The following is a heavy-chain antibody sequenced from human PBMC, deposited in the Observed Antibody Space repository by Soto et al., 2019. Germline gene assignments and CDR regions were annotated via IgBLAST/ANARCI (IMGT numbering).Heavy chain of an antibody. J-gene: IGHJ4*02. Sequence: GGSLRLSCAASGFTFSSYAMSWVRQAPGKGLEWVSAISGSGGSTYYADSVKGRFTISRDNSKNTLYLQMNSLRAEDTAVYYCAKVRTEWELPYYFDYWGQGTLVTVSS. CDR3: AKVRTEWELPYYFDY. CDR2: ISGSGGST. V-gene: IGHV3-23*01. D-gene: IGHD1-26*01. CDR1: GFTFSSYA.